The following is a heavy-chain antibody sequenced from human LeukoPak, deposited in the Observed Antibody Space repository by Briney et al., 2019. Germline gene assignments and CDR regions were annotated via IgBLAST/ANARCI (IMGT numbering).Heavy chain of an antibody. V-gene: IGHV3-11*01. D-gene: IGHD1-26*01. J-gene: IGHJ4*02. Sequence: SGGSLRLSCAASGFSFSDYYMSWIRQAPGKGLEWVSYISSSGSTIYYADSVKGRFTISRDNAKNSLYLQMNSLRAEDTAVYYCSRTYSGSYKPYYLDYWGQGALVTVSS. CDR2: ISSSGSTI. CDR3: SRTYSGSYKPYYLDY. CDR1: GFSFSDYY.